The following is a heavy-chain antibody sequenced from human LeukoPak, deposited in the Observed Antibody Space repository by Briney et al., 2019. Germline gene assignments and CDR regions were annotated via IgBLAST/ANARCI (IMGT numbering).Heavy chain of an antibody. CDR1: GYSISSGYY. CDR3: ARIPYYDILTGYYGGDY. CDR2: IYHSGST. J-gene: IGHJ4*02. Sequence: PSETLSLTCAVSGYSISSGYYWGWIRQPPGKGLEWIGSIYHSGSTYYNPSLKSRVTISVDTSKNQFSLKLSSVTAADTAVYYCARIPYYDILTGYYGGDYWGQGTLVTVS. D-gene: IGHD3-9*01. V-gene: IGHV4-38-2*01.